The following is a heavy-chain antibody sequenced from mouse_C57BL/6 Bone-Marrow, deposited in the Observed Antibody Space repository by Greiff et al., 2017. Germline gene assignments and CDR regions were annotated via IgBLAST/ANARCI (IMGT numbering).Heavy chain of an antibody. V-gene: IGHV1-63*01. CDR1: GYTFTNYW. Sequence: QVQLQQSGAELVRPGTSVKMSCKASGYTFTNYWIGWAKQRPGHGLEWIGDIYPGGGYTNYKEKFKGKATLTADKSSSTAYMQFSSLTSEDSAIYYCARSAYYSSWFAYWGQGTLVTVSA. CDR2: IYPGGGYT. D-gene: IGHD2-12*01. J-gene: IGHJ3*01. CDR3: ARSAYYSSWFAY.